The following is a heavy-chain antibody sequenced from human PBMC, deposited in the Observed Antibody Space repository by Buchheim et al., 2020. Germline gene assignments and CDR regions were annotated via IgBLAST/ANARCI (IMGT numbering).Heavy chain of an antibody. V-gene: IGHV3-23*01. J-gene: IGHJ6*02. D-gene: IGHD3-3*01. CDR1: GFTFSSYA. CDR3: AKATIFGVVNYGMDV. CDR2: LSGSGGST. Sequence: EVQLLESGGGLVQTGGSLRLSCAASGFTFSSYAMSWVRQAPGKGLEWVSGLSGSGGSTYYADSVKGRFTISRAHFKNKLNLQMNSLRAEDTAVYYCAKATIFGVVNYGMDVWGQGTT.